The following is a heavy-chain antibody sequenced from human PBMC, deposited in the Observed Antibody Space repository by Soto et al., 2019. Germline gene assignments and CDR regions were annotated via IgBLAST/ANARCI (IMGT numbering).Heavy chain of an antibody. CDR1: GGSISSYY. CDR2: IYYSGST. Sequence: SETLSLTCTVSGGSISSYYWSWIRQPPGKGLEWIGDIYYSGSTNYNPSLKSRVTISVDTSKNQFSLKLSSVTAADTAVYYCARLGHILTDRCGQGTLVTVSS. V-gene: IGHV4-59*08. J-gene: IGHJ4*02. CDR3: ARLGHILTDR. D-gene: IGHD3-9*01.